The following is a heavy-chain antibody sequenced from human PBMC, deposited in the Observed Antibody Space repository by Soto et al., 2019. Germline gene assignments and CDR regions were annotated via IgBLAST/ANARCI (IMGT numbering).Heavy chain of an antibody. Sequence: PAETRALNCAVSGASVSSTYWWIWVRQPPGKGPEWIGEINHRGSANYNPSLKSRVTISVDISKSQFSLRLTSVTAADTAVYYCARARWELPFDFDYWGQGTLVTVSS. V-gene: IGHV4-4*02. CDR2: INHRGSA. CDR1: GASVSSTYW. J-gene: IGHJ4*02. D-gene: IGHD1-26*01. CDR3: ARARWELPFDFDY.